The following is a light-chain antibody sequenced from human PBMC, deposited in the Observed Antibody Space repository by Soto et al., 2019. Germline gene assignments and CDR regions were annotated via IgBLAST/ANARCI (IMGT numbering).Light chain of an antibody. CDR3: GAWDSSRSAAV. CDR1: NSNIGSNY. J-gene: IGLJ2*01. Sequence: QSVLTPPPSVSAAPAQKVTISCSGSNSNIGSNYVSWYRQFPGTAPHLIIYDKSKRPSGIPDRFSGSKSGTSASLDITGLQTGDEADYYCGAWDSSRSAAVFGGGTKVTVL. CDR2: DKS. V-gene: IGLV1-51*01.